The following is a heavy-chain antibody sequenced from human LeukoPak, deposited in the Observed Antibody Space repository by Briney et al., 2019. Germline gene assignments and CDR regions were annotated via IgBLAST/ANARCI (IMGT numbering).Heavy chain of an antibody. V-gene: IGHV4-38-2*02. Sequence: PSETLSLTCTVSGYSISSGYYWGWIRQPPGKGLEWIGSIYHSGSTYYNPSLKSRVTISVDTSKNQFSLKLSSVTAADTAVYYCARSLWSSSSAPYFDYWGQGTLVTVSS. CDR1: GYSISSGYY. D-gene: IGHD6-6*01. CDR3: ARSLWSSSSAPYFDY. CDR2: IYHSGST. J-gene: IGHJ4*02.